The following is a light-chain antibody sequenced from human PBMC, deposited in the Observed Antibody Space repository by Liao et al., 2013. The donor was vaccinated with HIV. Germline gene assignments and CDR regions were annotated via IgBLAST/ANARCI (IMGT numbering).Light chain of an antibody. CDR2: YET. CDR3: QLWDSRIDCPV. CDR1: NIGSKR. Sequence: SYELTQPPSVSVAPGKTARITCGGKNIGSKRVHWYRQKPGQAPVLVISYETDRPSGIPERFSGSSSGNTATLTISTVEVGDEADYYCQLWDSRIDCPVIGGGTKLTVV. J-gene: IGLJ3*02. V-gene: IGLV3-21*04.